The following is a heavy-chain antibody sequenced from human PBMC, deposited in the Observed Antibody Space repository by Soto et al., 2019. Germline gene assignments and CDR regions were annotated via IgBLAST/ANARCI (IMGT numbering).Heavy chain of an antibody. Sequence: PSGTQSITCTVSGGSISSSPYNWGWIRQPPKKGLQWIGTISYSATTYYNPSLESRVTMSVDTSKNQFSLKLSSVTAADTALYFCARATYNWNHEYWGQGTQVTV. CDR2: ISYSATT. CDR3: ARATYNWNHEY. J-gene: IGHJ4*02. V-gene: IGHV4-39*01. CDR1: GGSISSSPYN. D-gene: IGHD1-20*01.